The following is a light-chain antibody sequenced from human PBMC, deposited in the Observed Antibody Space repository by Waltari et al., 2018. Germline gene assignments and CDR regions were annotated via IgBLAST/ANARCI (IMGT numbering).Light chain of an antibody. V-gene: IGKV2-30*02. CDR1: QSCVHSYVNTY. Sequence: VVMTHSPLALPVTLGPQASTSCTSSQSCVHSYVNTYLNSFQQRPGQSPRRLIYKVSRRDSGVPDRFSGTGSGTDFTLKISRVEAEDVGVYYCMQGTYRLSFGPGTKVDI. CDR2: KVS. J-gene: IGKJ3*01. CDR3: MQGTYRLS.